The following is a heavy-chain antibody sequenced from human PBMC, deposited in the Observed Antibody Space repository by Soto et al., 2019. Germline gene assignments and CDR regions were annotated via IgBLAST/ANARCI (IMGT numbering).Heavy chain of an antibody. V-gene: IGHV4-34*01. D-gene: IGHD3-16*01. Sequence: SETLSLTCAVYGGSFSDYYLTWIRQPPGKGLEWIGEINHSGSTNYNPSLKSRVTISMDTSRKQFSLKLSSVTAADTAVYYCATRVTRYYYMDVWGKGTPVTVSS. J-gene: IGHJ6*03. CDR2: INHSGST. CDR3: ATRVTRYYYMDV. CDR1: GGSFSDYY.